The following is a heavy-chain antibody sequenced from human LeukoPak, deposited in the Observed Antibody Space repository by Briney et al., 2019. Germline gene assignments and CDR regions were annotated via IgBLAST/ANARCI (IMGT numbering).Heavy chain of an antibody. CDR2: IYSGGST. V-gene: IGHV3-53*04. CDR3: ASSGKDYGDYMDPYYFDY. Sequence: GSLRLSCAASGFTVSSNYMSWVRQAPGKGLEWVSVIYSGGSTYYADSVKGRFTISRHNSKNTLYLQMNSLRAEDTAVYYCASSGKDYGDYMDPYYFDYWGQGTLVTVSS. D-gene: IGHD4-17*01. J-gene: IGHJ4*02. CDR1: GFTVSSNY.